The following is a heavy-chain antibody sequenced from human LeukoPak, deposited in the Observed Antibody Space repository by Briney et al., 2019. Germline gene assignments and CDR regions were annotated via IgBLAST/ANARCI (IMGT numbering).Heavy chain of an antibody. Sequence: SETLSLTCTVSGYSISSGYYWGWIRQPPGKGLEWIGSIYHSGSTYNNPSLKSRVTISVDTSKNQFSLKLSSVTAADTAVYYCARDYYYDSNFDYWGQGTLVTVSS. CDR3: ARDYYYDSNFDY. V-gene: IGHV4-38-2*02. J-gene: IGHJ4*02. D-gene: IGHD3-22*01. CDR2: IYHSGST. CDR1: GYSISSGYY.